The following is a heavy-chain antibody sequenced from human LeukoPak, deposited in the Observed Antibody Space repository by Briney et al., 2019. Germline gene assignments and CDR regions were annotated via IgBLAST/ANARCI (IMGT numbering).Heavy chain of an antibody. CDR2: IYSGGST. D-gene: IGHD1-26*01. CDR1: GFTVSSNY. V-gene: IGHV3-53*01. Sequence: PGGSLRLSCAASGFTVSSNYMSWVRQAPGKGLEWVSVIYSGGSTYYADSAKGRFTISRDNSKNTLYLQMNSLRAEDTAVYYCARDNPAYSGSHYWGQGTLVTVSS. CDR3: ARDNPAYSGSHY. J-gene: IGHJ4*02.